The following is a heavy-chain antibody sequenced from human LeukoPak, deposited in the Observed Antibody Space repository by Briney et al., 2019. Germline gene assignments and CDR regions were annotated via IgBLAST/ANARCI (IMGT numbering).Heavy chain of an antibody. Sequence: GGSLRLSCAASGFTFSSYGMHWVRQAPGKGLEWVANIKQDGSEKSYVDSVKGRFTISRDNAKNSLYLQMNSLRAEDTAVYYCAREDYDDLTGLSGDAFDFWGQGTMVTVSS. CDR3: AREDYDDLTGLSGDAFDF. CDR2: IKQDGSEK. CDR1: GFTFSSYG. V-gene: IGHV3-7*01. D-gene: IGHD3-9*01. J-gene: IGHJ3*01.